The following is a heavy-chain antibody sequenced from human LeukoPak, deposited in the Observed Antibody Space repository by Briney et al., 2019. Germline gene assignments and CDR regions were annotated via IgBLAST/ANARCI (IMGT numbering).Heavy chain of an antibody. CDR3: ARELDYYYYGMDV. CDR1: GFTFSSYG. CDR2: ISSSGSTI. V-gene: IGHV3-48*03. J-gene: IGHJ6*02. Sequence: PGGSLRLSCAASGFTFSSYGMNWGRPAPGEGLEWVSYISSSGSTIYYADSVKGRFTISRDNAKNSLYLQMNSLRAEDTAVYYCARELDYYYYGMDVWGQGTTVTVSS. D-gene: IGHD6-6*01.